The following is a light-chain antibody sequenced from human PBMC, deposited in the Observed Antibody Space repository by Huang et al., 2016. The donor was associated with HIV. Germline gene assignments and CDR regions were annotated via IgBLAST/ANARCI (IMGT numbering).Light chain of an antibody. CDR3: MQGTHLFT. Sequence: VVLTQSPLYLSVTLGQPASISCRSSQSLIHSNGNTYLNWFQQRPGQSPRRLISQVSRRDSWGPDRFSGSGSGTDFTLKIRRVEAEDVGVYYCMQGTHLFTFGGGTRVDIK. CDR2: QVS. V-gene: IGKV2-30*02. J-gene: IGKJ4*01. CDR1: QSLIHSNGNTY.